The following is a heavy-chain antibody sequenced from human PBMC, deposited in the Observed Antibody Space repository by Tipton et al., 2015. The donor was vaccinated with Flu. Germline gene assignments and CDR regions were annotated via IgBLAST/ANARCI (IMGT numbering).Heavy chain of an antibody. CDR3: ARGWAVRSGLDH. V-gene: IGHV4-30-4*01. CDR2: IYYTGST. CDR1: GGSISSDDFY. D-gene: IGHD1-26*01. J-gene: IGHJ4*02. Sequence: LRLSCTVSGGSISSDDFYWSWVRQAPGKGLEWIGYIYYTGSTYYNPSLKSRVTISLDTSKNHFSLKLASVTAADTAVYFCARGWAVRSGLDHWGKGTLVTVSS.